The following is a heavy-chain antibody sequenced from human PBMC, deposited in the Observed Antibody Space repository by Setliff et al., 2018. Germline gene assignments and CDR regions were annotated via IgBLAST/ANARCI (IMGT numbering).Heavy chain of an antibody. V-gene: IGHV3-30*07. CDR1: GFTFSNYA. J-gene: IGHJ4*02. Sequence: GGSLRLSCVASGFTFSNYAMHWVRQAPGKGLEWVAVITYDGTNNFYADSVKGRFTISRDISKNTLYLQMNSLRAEDTALYYCAREGDSGWYGGGIDYWGQGTLVTVSS. CDR3: AREGDSGWYGGGIDY. CDR2: ITYDGTNN. D-gene: IGHD6-19*01.